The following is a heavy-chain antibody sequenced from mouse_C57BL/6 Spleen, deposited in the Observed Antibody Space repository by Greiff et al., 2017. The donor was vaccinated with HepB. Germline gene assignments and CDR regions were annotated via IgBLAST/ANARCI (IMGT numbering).Heavy chain of an antibody. CDR1: GYTFTSYW. D-gene: IGHD2-5*01. CDR2: IDPSDSYT. Sequence: QVQLQQPGAELVKPGASVKLSCKASGYTFTSYWMQWVKQRPGQGLEWIGEIDPSDSYTNYNQKFKGKATLTVDKSSSTAYMLLSSLTSEDSAVYFCARGMGSNYWYFDVWGTGTTVTVSS. V-gene: IGHV1-50*01. CDR3: ARGMGSNYWYFDV. J-gene: IGHJ1*03.